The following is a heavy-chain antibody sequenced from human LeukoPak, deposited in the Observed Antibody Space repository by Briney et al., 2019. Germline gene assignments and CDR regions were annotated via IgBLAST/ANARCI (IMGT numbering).Heavy chain of an antibody. J-gene: IGHJ5*02. CDR1: GYTFTSYA. Sequence: ASVNVSCKASGYTFTSYAMNWVRQAPGQGLEWMGWINTNTGNPTYAQGFTGRFVFSLDTSVSTAYLQISSLKAEDTAVYYCARLDIVVVPAASALFDPWGQGTLVTVSS. V-gene: IGHV7-4-1*02. CDR2: INTNTGNP. D-gene: IGHD2-2*03. CDR3: ARLDIVVVPAASALFDP.